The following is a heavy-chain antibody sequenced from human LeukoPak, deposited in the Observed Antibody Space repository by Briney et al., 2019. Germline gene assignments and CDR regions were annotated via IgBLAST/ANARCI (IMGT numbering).Heavy chain of an antibody. CDR1: GFSFSSYA. J-gene: IGHJ4*02. D-gene: IGHD6-6*01. CDR3: AKDRGAYSSSSKAAVVY. Sequence: GGSLRLSCAASGFSFSSYAMSWVRQAPGKGLEWVSAISGSGGSTYYADSVKGRFTISRDNSKNTLYLQMNSLRAEDTAVYYCAKDRGAYSSSSKAAVVYWGQGTLVTVSS. V-gene: IGHV3-23*01. CDR2: ISGSGGST.